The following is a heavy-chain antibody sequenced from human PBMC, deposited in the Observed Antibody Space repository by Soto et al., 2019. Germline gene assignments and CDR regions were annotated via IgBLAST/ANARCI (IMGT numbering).Heavy chain of an antibody. J-gene: IGHJ6*02. CDR3: AKDSPTADYYYGMDV. CDR2: ISGGGAYT. CDR1: GFVFDTYA. V-gene: IGHV3-23*01. Sequence: GGSLRLSCAASGFVFDTYAMSWVRQAPGKGLEWVSTISGGGAYTYYADSVKGRFTISRDNSKNTLYLLMNSLRAEDTAVYYCAKDSPTADYYYGMDVWGQGTTVTVSS. D-gene: IGHD5-18*01.